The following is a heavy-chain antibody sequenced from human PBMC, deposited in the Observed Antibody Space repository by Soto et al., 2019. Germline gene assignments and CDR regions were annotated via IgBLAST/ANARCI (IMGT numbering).Heavy chain of an antibody. CDR3: AKTTDGWFSAFEI. CDR2: ISYHGSNK. V-gene: IGHV3-30-3*02. D-gene: IGHD6-19*01. J-gene: IGHJ3*02. CDR1: GFTFSTSA. Sequence: GGSLRLSCAASGFTFSTSAMHWVRQAPGKGLEWVALISYHGSNKYYGDSVEGRFTISRDNSKNTLYLQMDSLRAEDTAAYFCAKTTDGWFSAFEIWGPGTVVTVSS.